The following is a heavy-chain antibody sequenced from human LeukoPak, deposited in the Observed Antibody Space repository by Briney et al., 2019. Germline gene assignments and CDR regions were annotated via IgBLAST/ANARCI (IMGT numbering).Heavy chain of an antibody. CDR2: ISSSSSYI. CDR3: ARSLNPGIAAAPLGGDY. D-gene: IGHD6-13*01. CDR1: GFTFSSYS. V-gene: IGHV3-21*01. J-gene: IGHJ4*02. Sequence: GGSLRLSCAASGFTFSSYSMNWVRQAPGKGLEWVSSISSSSSYIYYADSVKGRFTISRDNAKNSLYLQMNSLRAEDTAVYYCARSLNPGIAAAPLGGDYWGQGTLVTVSS.